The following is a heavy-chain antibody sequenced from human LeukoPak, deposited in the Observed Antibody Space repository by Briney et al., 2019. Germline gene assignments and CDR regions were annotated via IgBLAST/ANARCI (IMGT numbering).Heavy chain of an antibody. CDR1: GFTFSSYG. CDR2: IRYDGSNK. Sequence: PGGSLRLSCAASGFTFSSYGMHWVRQAPGKGLEWVAFIRYDGSNKYYADSVKGRFTISRDNSENTLYLQMNSLRAEDTAVYYCARLWFGEGSFDWFDPWGQGTLVTVSS. CDR3: ARLWFGEGSFDWFDP. V-gene: IGHV3-30*02. J-gene: IGHJ5*02. D-gene: IGHD3-10*01.